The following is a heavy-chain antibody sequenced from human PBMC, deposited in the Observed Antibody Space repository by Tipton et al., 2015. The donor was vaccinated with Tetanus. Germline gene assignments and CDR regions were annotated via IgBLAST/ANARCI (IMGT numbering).Heavy chain of an antibody. V-gene: IGHV4-39*01. Sequence: LRLSCTVSGGSISSMSYYWGWIRQPPGKGLEWIGNIYYGGSAYYNPSLKGRVSISADTSKNHFSLEVSSVTAADTAVYYCTRRLSGDPHYYTDVWGKGTTVTVSS. J-gene: IGHJ6*03. CDR2: IYYGGSA. D-gene: IGHD4-17*01. CDR3: TRRLSGDPHYYTDV. CDR1: GGSISSMSYY.